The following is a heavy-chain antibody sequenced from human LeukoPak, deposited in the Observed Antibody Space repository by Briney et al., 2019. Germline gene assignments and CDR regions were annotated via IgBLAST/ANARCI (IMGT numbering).Heavy chain of an antibody. J-gene: IGHJ3*02. Sequence: GGSLRLSCAASGFTFSDYYMSWIRQAPGKGLEWVSYISSSGSTIYYADSVKGRFTISRDNAKNSLYLQTNSLRAEDTAVYYCAKGMHDLVRDAFDIWGQGTMVTVSS. CDR2: ISSSGSTI. D-gene: IGHD1-26*01. CDR3: AKGMHDLVRDAFDI. V-gene: IGHV3-11*04. CDR1: GFTFSDYY.